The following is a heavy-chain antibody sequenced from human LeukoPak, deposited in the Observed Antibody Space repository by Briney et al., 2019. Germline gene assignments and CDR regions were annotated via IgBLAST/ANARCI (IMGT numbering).Heavy chain of an antibody. J-gene: IGHJ4*02. V-gene: IGHV4-34*01. CDR1: GGSFSGYY. CDR2: INHSGST. Sequence: SETLSLTCAVYGGSFSGYYWSWIRQPPGKGLEWIGEINHSGSTNYNPSLKSRVTISVDTSKNQFSLKLSSVTAADTAVYYCARSLSFTFDYWGQGTLVTVSS. CDR3: ARSLSFTFDY.